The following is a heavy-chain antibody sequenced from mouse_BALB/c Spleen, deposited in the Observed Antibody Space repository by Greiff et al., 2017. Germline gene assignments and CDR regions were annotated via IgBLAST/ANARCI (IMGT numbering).Heavy chain of an antibody. D-gene: IGHD1-1*01. CDR1: GFTFSSYT. Sequence: EVQVVESGGGLVQPGGSLKLSCAASGFTFSSYTMSWVRQTPEKRLEWVAYISNGGGSTYYPDTVKGRFTISRDNAKNTLYLQMSSLKSEDTAMYYCARQTITSRAMDYWGQGTSVTVSS. CDR2: ISNGGGST. J-gene: IGHJ4*01. CDR3: ARQTITSRAMDY. V-gene: IGHV5-12-2*01.